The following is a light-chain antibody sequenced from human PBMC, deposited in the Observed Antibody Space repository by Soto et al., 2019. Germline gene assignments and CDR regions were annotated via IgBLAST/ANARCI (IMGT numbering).Light chain of an antibody. CDR1: SSDVGGYNF. V-gene: IGLV2-14*01. CDR2: EVA. Sequence: QSALTQTASVSGSPGQSITMSCTGTSSDVGGYNFVSWYQHHPGRAPKLIISEVANRPSGVSDRFSGSKSGSLASLTISGLQADDEAVYYCSSYTNTGTLVVFGVGTKVTVL. J-gene: IGLJ3*02. CDR3: SSYTNTGTLVV.